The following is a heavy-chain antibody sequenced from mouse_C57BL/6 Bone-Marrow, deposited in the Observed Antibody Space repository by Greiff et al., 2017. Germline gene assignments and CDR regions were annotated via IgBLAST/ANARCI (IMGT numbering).Heavy chain of an antibody. D-gene: IGHD3-1*01. CDR1: GFNIKDDY. CDR3: TTGLTPLYFDY. CDR2: IDPENGDT. V-gene: IGHV14-4*01. Sequence: EVKLVESGAELVRPGASVKLSCTASGFNIKDDYMHWVKQRPEQGLEWIGWIDPENGDTEYASKFQGKATITADTSSNTAYLQLSSLTSEDTAVYYCTTGLTPLYFDYWGQGTTLTVSS. J-gene: IGHJ2*01.